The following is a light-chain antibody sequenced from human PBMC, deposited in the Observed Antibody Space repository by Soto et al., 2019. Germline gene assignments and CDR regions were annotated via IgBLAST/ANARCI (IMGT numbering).Light chain of an antibody. Sequence: DIQMTQSPSSLSASVGDRVTLTCRASRDIATYLTWYQQRPGKVPELLIYSASTLQSGVPSRFSGSGSGTDFTLTISRLQPEDVATYYCQKYNRVPFTFGPGTRV. J-gene: IGKJ3*01. CDR3: QKYNRVPFT. CDR1: RDIATY. V-gene: IGKV1-27*01. CDR2: SAS.